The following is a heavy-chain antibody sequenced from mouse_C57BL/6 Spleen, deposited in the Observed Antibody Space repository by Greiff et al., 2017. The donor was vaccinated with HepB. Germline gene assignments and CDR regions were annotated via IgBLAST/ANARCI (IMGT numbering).Heavy chain of an antibody. CDR1: GYTFTSYW. Sequence: QVQLQQPGAELVRPGSPVKLSCKASGYTFTSYWMHWVKQRPIQGLEWIGNIDPSDSETHYNQKFKDKATLTVDKSSSTAYMQLSSLTSEDSAVYYCAREGVRDGYHLGAMGYWGQGASVTVSS. J-gene: IGHJ4*01. CDR3: AREGVRDGYHLGAMGY. V-gene: IGHV1-52*01. CDR2: IDPSDSET. D-gene: IGHD2-3*01.